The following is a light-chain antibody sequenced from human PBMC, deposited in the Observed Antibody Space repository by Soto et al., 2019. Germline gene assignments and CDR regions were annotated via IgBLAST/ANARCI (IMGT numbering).Light chain of an antibody. CDR1: QNIRTY. CDR2: AAS. V-gene: IGKV1-39*01. Sequence: DIQMTHSPPSLSASVGDRVTITCRASQNIRTYLNWYQQKPGKAPKLLIYAASTLQSGVPSRFRGSGSETDFTLTISSLQPEDFATYYCQQSYDTPLTFGGGTKVDIK. CDR3: QQSYDTPLT. J-gene: IGKJ4*01.